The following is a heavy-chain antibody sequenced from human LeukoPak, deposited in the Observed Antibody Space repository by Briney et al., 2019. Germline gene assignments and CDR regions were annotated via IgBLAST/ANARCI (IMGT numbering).Heavy chain of an antibody. J-gene: IGHJ5*02. CDR1: GGSISSHY. Sequence: SETLSLTCTVSGGSISSHYWSWIWQPPGKGLEWIGYIYYSGSTNYNPSLKSRVTISVDTSKNQFSLKLSSATAADTAVYYCARGGRTSGRFDPWGQGTLVTVSS. CDR2: IYYSGST. V-gene: IGHV4-59*11. CDR3: ARGGRTSGRFDP. D-gene: IGHD3-10*01.